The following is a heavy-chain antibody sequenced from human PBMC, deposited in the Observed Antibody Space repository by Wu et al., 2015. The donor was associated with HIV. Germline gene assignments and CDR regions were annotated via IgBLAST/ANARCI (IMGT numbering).Heavy chain of an antibody. D-gene: IGHD6-6*01. CDR3: VRDSTEDRPNWFDP. Sequence: QVQLVQSGAEVKKSGASLKVSCKSSGYAFKTYGISWLRQAPGQGLEWMGWISGYNGNTNYAQNLQGRVTMTTDTSTNTVYMELRSLRSDDTAVYYCVRDSTEDRPNWFDPGAREPWSSS. J-gene: IGHJ5*02. CDR1: GYAFKTYG. V-gene: IGHV1-18*01. CDR2: ISGYNGNT.